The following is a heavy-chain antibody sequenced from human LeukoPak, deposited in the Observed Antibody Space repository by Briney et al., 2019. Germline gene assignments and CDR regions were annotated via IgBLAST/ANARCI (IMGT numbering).Heavy chain of an antibody. J-gene: IGHJ4*02. CDR1: GSTFSNYW. CDR3: ARGTAAAAGIDY. V-gene: IGHV3-74*01. Sequence: GGSLRLSCAASGSTFSNYWMHWVRQAPGKGLVWVAHINTDGSATTYGDAAKGRFTVSRDNANNTLSLEMNSLRVEDTAVYYCARGTAAAAGIDYWGQGTLVTVSS. CDR2: INTDGSAT. D-gene: IGHD6-13*01.